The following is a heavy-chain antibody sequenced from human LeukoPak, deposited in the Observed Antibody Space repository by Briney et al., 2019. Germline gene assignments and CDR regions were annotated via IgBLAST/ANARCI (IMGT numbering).Heavy chain of an antibody. Sequence: ASVKVSCKVSGYTLTELSMHWVRQAPGKGLEWMGGFDPEDGETIYAQKFQGRVTMTEDTSTDTAYMELSSLRSEDTAVYYCATGRPSGSYQVFDYWGQGTLVTVSS. D-gene: IGHD1-26*01. CDR1: GYTLTELS. CDR3: ATGRPSGSYQVFDY. V-gene: IGHV1-24*01. CDR2: FDPEDGET. J-gene: IGHJ4*02.